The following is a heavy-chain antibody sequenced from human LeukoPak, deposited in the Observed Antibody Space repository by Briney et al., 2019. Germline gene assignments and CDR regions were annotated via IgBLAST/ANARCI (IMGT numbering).Heavy chain of an antibody. V-gene: IGHV3-53*01. Sequence: GGSLRLSCAASGFTVSSNYMSWVRQAPGKGLEWVSVIYSGGGTYYADSVKGRFTISRDNSKNTLYLQMNSLRAEDTAVYYCARGREYQLDFDYWGQGTLVTVSS. D-gene: IGHD2-2*01. CDR3: ARGREYQLDFDY. CDR2: IYSGGGT. J-gene: IGHJ4*02. CDR1: GFTVSSNY.